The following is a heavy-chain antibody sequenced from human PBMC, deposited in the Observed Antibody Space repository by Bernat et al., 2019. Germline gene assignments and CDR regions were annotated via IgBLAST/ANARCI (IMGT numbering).Heavy chain of an antibody. V-gene: IGHV3-30*02. J-gene: IGHJ4*02. CDR1: GFTFSSYG. CDR2: IRYDGSNK. D-gene: IGHD3-22*01. Sequence: QVQLVESGGGVVQPGGSLRLSCAASGFTFSSYGMHWVRQAPGKGLEWVAFIRYDGSNKYYADSGKGRFTISRDNSKNTLYLQMNSLRAEDTAVYYCAKAPSYDSSGFFDYWGQGTLVTVSS. CDR3: AKAPSYDSSGFFDY.